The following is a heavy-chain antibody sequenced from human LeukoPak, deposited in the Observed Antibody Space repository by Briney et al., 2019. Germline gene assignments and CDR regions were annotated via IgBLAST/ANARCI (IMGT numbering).Heavy chain of an antibody. CDR1: GYTFTGYY. CDR3: ARGTDGDFDAFDI. D-gene: IGHD4-17*01. Sequence: ASVKVSCKASGYTFTGYYMHWVRQAPGQGLEWMGWINPNSGDTNYAQKFQGRVTMTRDTSISTAYMELSRLRSDDTAVYYCARGTDGDFDAFDIWGQGTMVTVSS. V-gene: IGHV1-2*02. J-gene: IGHJ3*02. CDR2: INPNSGDT.